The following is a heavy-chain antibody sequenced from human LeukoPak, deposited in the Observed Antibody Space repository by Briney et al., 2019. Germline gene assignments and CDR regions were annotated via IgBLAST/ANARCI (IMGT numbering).Heavy chain of an antibody. V-gene: IGHV4-4*07. CDR2: IYTSGST. J-gene: IGHJ4*02. Sequence: PSETLSLTCTVSGGSISYYYWTWIRQPAGKGLEWIGRIYTSGSTSYNPSLKSRVTMSVDTSKNQFSLKLSSVTAADTAVYYCAREAVAAPYPDYWGRGTLVTVSS. D-gene: IGHD6-13*01. CDR1: GGSISYYY. CDR3: AREAVAAPYPDY.